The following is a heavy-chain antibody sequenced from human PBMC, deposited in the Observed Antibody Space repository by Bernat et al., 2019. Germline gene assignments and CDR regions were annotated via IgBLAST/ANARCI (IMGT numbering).Heavy chain of an antibody. CDR2: IYYSGST. V-gene: IGHV4-59*01. CDR1: GGSISSYY. Sequence: QVQLQESGPGLVKPSGTLSLTCTVSGGSISSYYWSWIRQPPGKGLEWIGYIYYSGSTNYNPSLKSRVTISVDTSKNQFSLMQSSVTAADTGVYYCARGTIAARFYFDNWGQGTLVTVSS. CDR3: ARGTIAARFYFDN. J-gene: IGHJ4*02. D-gene: IGHD6-6*01.